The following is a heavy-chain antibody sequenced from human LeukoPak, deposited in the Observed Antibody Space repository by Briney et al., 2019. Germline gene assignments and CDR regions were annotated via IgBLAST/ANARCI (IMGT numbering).Heavy chain of an antibody. J-gene: IGHJ4*02. CDR1: GFTFSSYA. D-gene: IGHD6-13*01. Sequence: GGSLRLSCAASGFTFSSYAMSWVRQAPGKGLEWVSAISGSGGSTYYADSVKGRFTISRDNSKNTLYLQMNTLRAEDTAVYYCAKAQGSIAAAGNFDYWGQGTLVTVSS. CDR3: AKAQGSIAAAGNFDY. V-gene: IGHV3-23*01. CDR2: ISGSGGST.